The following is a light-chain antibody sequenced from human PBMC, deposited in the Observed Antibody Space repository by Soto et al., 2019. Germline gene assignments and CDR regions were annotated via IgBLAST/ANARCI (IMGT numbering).Light chain of an antibody. CDR1: SSNIGAGYD. J-gene: IGLJ2*01. V-gene: IGLV1-40*01. Sequence: QSVLTQPPSVSGAPGQRVTISCTGSSSNIGAGYDVHWYQQLPGTAPKLLIYGNSNRPSGVPDRFSGSKSGTSASLAITGRQAEDDADYYCQSYDSSLSPVVFGGGTKLTVL. CDR3: QSYDSSLSPVV. CDR2: GNS.